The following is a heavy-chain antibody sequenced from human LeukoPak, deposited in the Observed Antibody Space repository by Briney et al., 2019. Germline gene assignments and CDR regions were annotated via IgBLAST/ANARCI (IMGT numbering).Heavy chain of an antibody. V-gene: IGHV4-39*01. J-gene: IGHJ4*02. CDR2: IYYSGST. CDR3: ARLRDILTGRADY. D-gene: IGHD3-9*01. CDR1: GGSISSSSYY. Sequence: SETLSLTCTVSGGSISSSSYYWGWIRQPPGKGLEWIGSIYYSGSTYYNPSLKSRVTISVDTSKNQFSLKLSSVTAADTAVYYCARLRDILTGRADYSGQGTLVTVSS.